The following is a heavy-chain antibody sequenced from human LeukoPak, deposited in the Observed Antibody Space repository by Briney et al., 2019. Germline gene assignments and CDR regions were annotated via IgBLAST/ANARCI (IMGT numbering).Heavy chain of an antibody. Sequence: GGSLRLSCAASGFTFSSYDMNWVRQAPGKGLEWVSYISSSGSTIYYADSVKGRFTISRDNAENSLYLQRNSLRAEDTAVYDCARKLVSGWYYFDYWGQGTLVTVSS. D-gene: IGHD6-19*01. V-gene: IGHV3-48*03. CDR3: ARKLVSGWYYFDY. J-gene: IGHJ4*02. CDR2: ISSSGSTI. CDR1: GFTFSSYD.